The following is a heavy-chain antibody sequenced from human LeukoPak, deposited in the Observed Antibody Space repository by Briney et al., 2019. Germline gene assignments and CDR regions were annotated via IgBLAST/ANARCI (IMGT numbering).Heavy chain of an antibody. CDR3: AKYAGSGSYYNLKTDY. V-gene: IGHV3-30*02. J-gene: IGHJ4*02. Sequence: PGGSLRLSCAASGFTFSSYGMHWVRQAPGKGLEWVAFIWYDGSNKYYADSVKGRFTISRDNSKNTLYLQMNSLRAEDTAVYYCAKYAGSGSYYNLKTDYWGQGTLVTVSS. D-gene: IGHD3-10*01. CDR2: IWYDGSNK. CDR1: GFTFSSYG.